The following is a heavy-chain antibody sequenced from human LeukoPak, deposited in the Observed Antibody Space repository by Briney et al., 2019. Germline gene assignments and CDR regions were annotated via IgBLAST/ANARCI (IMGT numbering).Heavy chain of an antibody. J-gene: IGHJ4*02. Sequence: GSLRLSCAASGFTFSSYAMSWVRQPPGKGLEWIGEINHSGSTNYNPTLKSRVTISVDTSKNQFSLKLSSVTAADTAVYYCASLPTFPLVGATEADYWGQGTLVTVSS. D-gene: IGHD1-26*01. CDR1: GFTFSSYA. CDR2: INHSGST. CDR3: ASLPTFPLVGATEADY. V-gene: IGHV4-34*01.